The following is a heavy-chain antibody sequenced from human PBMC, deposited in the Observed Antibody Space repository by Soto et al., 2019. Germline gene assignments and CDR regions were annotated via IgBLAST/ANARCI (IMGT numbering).Heavy chain of an antibody. CDR2: IKQDGSEK. CDR3: ARVPEWELPFFDY. Sequence: GGSLRLSCAASGFTFSSYWMSWVRQAPGKGLEWVANIKQDGSEKYYVDSVKGRFTISRDNAKNSLYLQMNSLRAEDTAVYYCARVPEWELPFFDYWGQGTLVTVSS. D-gene: IGHD1-26*01. J-gene: IGHJ4*02. V-gene: IGHV3-7*05. CDR1: GFTFSSYW.